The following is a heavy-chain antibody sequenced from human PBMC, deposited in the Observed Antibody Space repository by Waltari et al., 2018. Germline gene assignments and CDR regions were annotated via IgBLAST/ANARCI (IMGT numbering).Heavy chain of an antibody. J-gene: IGHJ4*02. CDR3: ARDCSSLPFDY. CDR2: INPNSGGT. D-gene: IGHD6-6*01. CDR1: GYTFTGYY. V-gene: IGHV1-2*06. Sequence: QVQLVQSGAEVKKPGASVKVSCKASGYTFTGYYMHWVRQAPGQGLEWMGRINPNSGGTNYAQQFQGRVTMTRDTSISTAYMELSRLRSDDTAVYYCARDCSSLPFDYWGQGTLVTVSS.